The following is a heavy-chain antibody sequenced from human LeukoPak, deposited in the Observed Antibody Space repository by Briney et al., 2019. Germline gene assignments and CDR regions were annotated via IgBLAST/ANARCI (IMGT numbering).Heavy chain of an antibody. CDR3: ARDVSRGWFDP. Sequence: GGSLRLSCAASGFTFSSYWMHWVRQAPGKGLVWVSRINSDGSSTSYADSVKGRFTISRDNAKNTLYLQMNCLRAEDTAVYYCARDVSRGWFDPWGQGTLVTVSS. J-gene: IGHJ5*02. CDR2: INSDGSST. V-gene: IGHV3-74*01. CDR1: GFTFSSYW. D-gene: IGHD3-10*01.